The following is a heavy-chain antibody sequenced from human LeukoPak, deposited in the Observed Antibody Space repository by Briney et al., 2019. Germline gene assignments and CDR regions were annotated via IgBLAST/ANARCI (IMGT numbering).Heavy chain of an antibody. CDR1: GGSISSSNW. CDR2: IYYSGST. J-gene: IGHJ4*02. V-gene: IGHV4-4*02. CDR3: ARYDNRDYYFDF. Sequence: SGTLSLTCAVSGGSISSSNWWSWVRQPPGKGLEWIGYIYYSGSTNYNPSLKSRVTISVDTSKNQFSLKLSSVTAADTAVYYCARYDNRDYYFDFWGQGTLVTVSS. D-gene: IGHD3-22*01.